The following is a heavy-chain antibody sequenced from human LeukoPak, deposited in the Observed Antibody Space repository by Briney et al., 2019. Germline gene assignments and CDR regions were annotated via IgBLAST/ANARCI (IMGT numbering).Heavy chain of an antibody. CDR2: IKQDGSEK. D-gene: IGHD3-10*01. J-gene: IGHJ4*02. CDR3: ARDELLWFGELSNFDY. V-gene: IGHV3-7*01. CDR1: GFTFSSYW. Sequence: PGGSLRLSCAASGFTFSSYWMSWVRQAPGKGLEWVANIKQDGSEKYYVDSVKGRFTISRDGAKNSLYLQMNSLRAEDTAVYYCARDELLWFGELSNFDYWGQGTLVTVSS.